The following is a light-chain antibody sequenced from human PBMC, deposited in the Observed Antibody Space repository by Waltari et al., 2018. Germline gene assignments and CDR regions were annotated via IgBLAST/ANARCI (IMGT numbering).Light chain of an antibody. Sequence: QTVVTQESSFSVSPGGTVTITCGLNSGSVSRSYFPSLYQQTPGQSPRPLIYSTNSRSSGVPDRFSGSIVGNKAALPITGAQAEDESDYYCAMYMGSGIWVFGGGTKLTVL. V-gene: IGLV8-61*01. CDR3: AMYMGSGIWV. CDR1: SGSVSRSYF. J-gene: IGLJ3*02. CDR2: STN.